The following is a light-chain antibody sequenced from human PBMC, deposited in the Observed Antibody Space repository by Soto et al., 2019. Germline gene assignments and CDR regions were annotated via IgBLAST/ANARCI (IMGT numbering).Light chain of an antibody. Sequence: EIVLTQSPATLSLSPGERATLSCRASQSVSSYLAWYQQKPGQAPRLLIYDASNRATGILARFSGSGSGTDFTLTISSLEPEDFAVYYCQQRSNWPPDFGGGTKVEIK. V-gene: IGKV3-11*01. CDR3: QQRSNWPPD. CDR2: DAS. CDR1: QSVSSY. J-gene: IGKJ4*01.